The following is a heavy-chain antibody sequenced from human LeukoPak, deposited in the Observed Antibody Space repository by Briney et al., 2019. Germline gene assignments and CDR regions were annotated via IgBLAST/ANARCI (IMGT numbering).Heavy chain of an antibody. CDR2: IYHSGST. D-gene: IGHD4-17*01. CDR1: GGSISSGDSS. J-gene: IGHJ5*02. V-gene: IGHV4-30-2*01. Sequence: SQTLSLTCAVSGGSISSGDSSWSWIRQPPGKGLEWIGYIYHSGSTSYSPSLKSRVTISIDRSKNQFSLKLTPVTAADTAVYFCARDNDYGDSPPGWFDPWGQGTLVTVSS. CDR3: ARDNDYGDSPPGWFDP.